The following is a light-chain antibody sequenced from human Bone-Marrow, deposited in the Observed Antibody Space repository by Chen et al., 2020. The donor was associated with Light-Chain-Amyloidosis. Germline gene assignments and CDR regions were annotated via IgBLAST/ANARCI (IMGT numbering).Light chain of an antibody. CDR1: QTISSHY. J-gene: IGKJ4*01. CDR3: QQYGTSPLT. CDR2: GSS. Sequence: EIVLTQSPGTLSLSPGEGANVSCRSSQTISSHYLTWYQQKFGQAPRLLIYGSSSRATGIPDRFTGSGSGTDFTLTINRLEPEDFAMYYCQQYGTSPLTFGGGTKVEIK. V-gene: IGKV3-20*01.